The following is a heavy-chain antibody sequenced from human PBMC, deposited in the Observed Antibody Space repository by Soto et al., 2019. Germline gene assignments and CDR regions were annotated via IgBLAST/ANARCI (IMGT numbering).Heavy chain of an antibody. CDR2: IVGSDDTT. D-gene: IGHD4-17*01. Sequence: GGSLRLSCAASGFTFNIYAMTWVRDSPGKGLEWVSAIVGSDDTTYYADSVRGRFTISRDNSKNTVYLQMTSLRADDTAVYYCAKAMTNRLRLVDYWGQGTLVTVSS. CDR1: GFTFNIYA. V-gene: IGHV3-23*01. CDR3: AKAMTNRLRLVDY. J-gene: IGHJ4*02.